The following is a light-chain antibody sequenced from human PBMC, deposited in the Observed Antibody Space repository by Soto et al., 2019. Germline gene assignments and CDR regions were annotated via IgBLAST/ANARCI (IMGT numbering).Light chain of an antibody. CDR1: QSVTSNY. CDR3: EQYGSSPRT. Sequence: IVLPQSPGTLSLSPGERSTLFCRASQSVTSNYFAWYQQKPGRAPRLLIYGISDRATGIPDRFSGSGSGTDFTLTISRLEPEDFAVYYCEQYGSSPRTFGQGTKVDIK. V-gene: IGKV3-20*01. CDR2: GIS. J-gene: IGKJ1*01.